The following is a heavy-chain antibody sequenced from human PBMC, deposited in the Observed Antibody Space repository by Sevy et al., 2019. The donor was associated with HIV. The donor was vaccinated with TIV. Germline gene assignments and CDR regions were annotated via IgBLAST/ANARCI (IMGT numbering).Heavy chain of an antibody. Sequence: ASVKVSCKASGYTFTSYYMHWVRQDPGQGLEWMGIINPSGGSTSYAQKFQGRVTMTRDTSTSTVYMELSSLRSEDTAVYYCARVQLERRQLMDYYYYGMDVWGQGTTVTVSS. CDR1: GYTFTSYY. CDR2: INPSGGST. CDR3: ARVQLERRQLMDYYYYGMDV. J-gene: IGHJ6*02. D-gene: IGHD1-1*01. V-gene: IGHV1-46*01.